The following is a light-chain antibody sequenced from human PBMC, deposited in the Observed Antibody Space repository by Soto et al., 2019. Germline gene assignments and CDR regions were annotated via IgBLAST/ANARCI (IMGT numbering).Light chain of an antibody. Sequence: VLTQSPGALSLFPGERATLSCRASQSITSNYVAWYQQKPGQAPRLLIFAASRRATGIPDRFSGRGSGTDFTLTISRLEPEDSAVYYCQQYGSSPTWTFGQGTKVDI. CDR3: QQYGSSPTWT. V-gene: IGKV3-20*01. CDR2: AAS. J-gene: IGKJ1*01. CDR1: QSITSNY.